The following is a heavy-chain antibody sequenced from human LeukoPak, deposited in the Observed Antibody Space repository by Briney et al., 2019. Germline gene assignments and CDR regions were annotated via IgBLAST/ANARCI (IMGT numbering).Heavy chain of an antibody. CDR2: INHSGST. Sequence: SETLSLTCAVYGGSFSGYYWSWIRQPPGKGLEWIGEINHSGSTNYNPSLKSRVTISVDASKNQFSLKLSSVTAADTAVYYCATGDRNYYGSGSYPGLFDYWGQGTLVTVSS. J-gene: IGHJ4*02. CDR3: ATGDRNYYGSGSYPGLFDY. V-gene: IGHV4-34*01. CDR1: GGSFSGYY. D-gene: IGHD3-10*01.